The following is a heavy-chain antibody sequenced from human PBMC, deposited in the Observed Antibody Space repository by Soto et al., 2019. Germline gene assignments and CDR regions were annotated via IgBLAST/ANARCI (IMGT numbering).Heavy chain of an antibody. J-gene: IGHJ4*02. V-gene: IGHV3-13*01. D-gene: IGHD5-12*01. Sequence: EVQLVESGGGLVQPGGSLRLSCAASGFTFSSYDMHWVRQATGKGLEWVSAICTAGDTYYPGSVQGRFTISREHAKNSLYLQMNSLRAGDTAVYYCARGNSGYDSYYFYYWGQGTLVTVSS. CDR2: ICTAGDT. CDR1: GFTFSSYD. CDR3: ARGNSGYDSYYFYY.